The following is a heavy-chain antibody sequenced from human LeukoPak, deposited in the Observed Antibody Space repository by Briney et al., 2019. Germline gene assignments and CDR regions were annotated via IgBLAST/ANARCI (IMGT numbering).Heavy chain of an antibody. CDR1: GFTFSSYA. CDR2: ISYDGSNQ. Sequence: PGGSLRLSCTASGFTFSSYAMHWVRQAPGKGLEWVAVISYDGSNQYCADSVKGRFTISRDNAKNSLYLQMNSLRAEDTAVYYCAGYCSSVSCRNIDYWGQGTLVTVSS. CDR3: AGYCSSVSCRNIDY. D-gene: IGHD2-2*01. V-gene: IGHV3-30-3*01. J-gene: IGHJ4*02.